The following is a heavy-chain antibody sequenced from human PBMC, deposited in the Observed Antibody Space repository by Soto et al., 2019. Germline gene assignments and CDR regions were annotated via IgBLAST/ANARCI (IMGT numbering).Heavy chain of an antibody. CDR3: AKEGITGTSQDY. Sequence: YAGRWVIQAPGKGLEWVSAISGSGGSTYYADSVKGRFTISRDNSKNTLYLQMNSLRAEDTAVYYCAKEGITGTSQDYWGQGTLVTVSS. CDR2: ISGSGGST. V-gene: IGHV3-23*01. D-gene: IGHD1-1*01. J-gene: IGHJ4*02. CDR1: YA.